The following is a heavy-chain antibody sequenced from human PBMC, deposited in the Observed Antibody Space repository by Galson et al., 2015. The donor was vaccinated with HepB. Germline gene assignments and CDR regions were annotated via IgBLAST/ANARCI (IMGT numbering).Heavy chain of an antibody. V-gene: IGHV4-39*07. CDR1: GDSISNTNYY. Sequence: LSLTCTVSGDSISNTNYYWGWIRQPPGKGLEWIGSIYYSGSTYYNPSLKSRVTISRDTSKNHFSLKLNSVTAADTAVYFCARVGRGGNYCPAIESWGQGTLVTVSS. D-gene: IGHD1-7*01. CDR3: ARVGRGGNYCPAIES. J-gene: IGHJ4*02. CDR2: IYYSGST.